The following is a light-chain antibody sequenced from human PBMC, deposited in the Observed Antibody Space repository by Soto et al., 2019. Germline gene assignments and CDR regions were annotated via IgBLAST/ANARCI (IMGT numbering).Light chain of an antibody. Sequence: DIQLTQSPSILSASVGDRVTVTCRASQGISSYLAWYQQKPGKAPELLIYAASTLQSGVPSRFSGSGSGTDFTLTISCLQSEDFATYYCQQYYSFPPTFGQGTKVDIK. CDR2: AAS. J-gene: IGKJ1*01. CDR1: QGISSY. V-gene: IGKV1-9*01. CDR3: QQYYSFPPT.